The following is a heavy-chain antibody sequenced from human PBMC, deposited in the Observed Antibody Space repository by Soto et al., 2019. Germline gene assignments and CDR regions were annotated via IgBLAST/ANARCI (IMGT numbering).Heavy chain of an antibody. Sequence: WGSLRLSCVGSGFTFITYSINWFRQAPGKWLEWVSSISSRSDIYYADSVKGRFTISRDNAKNSVSLQMNSLRAEDTAVYYCAREYTAWPLAYGLDVWGQGTTVTVSS. J-gene: IGHJ6*02. CDR2: ISSRSDI. CDR1: GFTFITYS. CDR3: AREYTAWPLAYGLDV. D-gene: IGHD2-2*02. V-gene: IGHV3-21*01.